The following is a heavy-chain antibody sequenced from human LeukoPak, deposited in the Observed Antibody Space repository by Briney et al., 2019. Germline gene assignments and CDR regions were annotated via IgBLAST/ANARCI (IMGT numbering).Heavy chain of an antibody. CDR3: ARAFTIFGVVLFDP. V-gene: IGHV1-2*02. Sequence: RASVKVSCKASGYSFTTFAMNWVRQAPGQGLEWMGWINPNSGGTNYAQKFQGRVTMTRDTSISTAYMELSRLRSDDTAVYYCARAFTIFGVVLFDPWGQGTLVTISS. CDR2: INPNSGGT. D-gene: IGHD3-3*01. J-gene: IGHJ5*02. CDR1: GYSFTTFA.